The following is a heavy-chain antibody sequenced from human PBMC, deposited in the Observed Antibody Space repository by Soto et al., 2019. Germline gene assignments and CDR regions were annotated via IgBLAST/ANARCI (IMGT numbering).Heavy chain of an antibody. CDR1: GFTFSSYG. CDR2: ISYGGSNK. V-gene: IGHV3-30*03. D-gene: IGHD3-22*01. J-gene: IGHJ4*02. CDR3: ARDYYKYYDSSGYYRSPAF. Sequence: SLRLPCAASGFTFSSYGIHWVRQAPGKGLEWVAVISYGGSNKYYADSVKGRFTIARDNSRNTVFLQMNSLRAEDTAVYYCARDYYKYYDSSGYYRSPAFWGQGTLVTVSS.